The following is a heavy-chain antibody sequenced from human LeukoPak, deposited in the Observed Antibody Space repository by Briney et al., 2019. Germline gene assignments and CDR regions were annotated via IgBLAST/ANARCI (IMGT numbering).Heavy chain of an antibody. CDR3: ARSQQLGY. Sequence: GGSLRLSCSAPGFTFSTYWMSWVRQAPGKGLEWVANIKQDGSEKHYVDSVKGRFTISRDNANNLLFLQMNSLRAGDTAMYFCARSQQLGYWGQGTLVTVSS. J-gene: IGHJ4*02. V-gene: IGHV3-7*03. D-gene: IGHD6-13*01. CDR2: IKQDGSEK. CDR1: GFTFSTYW.